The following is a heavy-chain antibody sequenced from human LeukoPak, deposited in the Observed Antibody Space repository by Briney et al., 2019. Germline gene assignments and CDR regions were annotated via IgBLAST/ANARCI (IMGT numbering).Heavy chain of an antibody. CDR1: GFTFDDYA. CDR3: AKDLSSRLPGLFDY. J-gene: IGHJ4*02. Sequence: GRSLRLSCAASGFTFDDYAMHWVRQAPGKGLEWVSGISWNSGSIGYADSVKGRFTISRDNAKNSLYLQMNSLRAEDTALYYCAKDLSSRLPGLFDYWGQGTLVTVSS. V-gene: IGHV3-9*01. CDR2: ISWNSGSI. D-gene: IGHD6-6*01.